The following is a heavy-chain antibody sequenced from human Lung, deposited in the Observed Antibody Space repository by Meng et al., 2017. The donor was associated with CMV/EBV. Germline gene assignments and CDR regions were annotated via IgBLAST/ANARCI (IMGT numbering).Heavy chain of an antibody. Sequence: QVQWREPGPARVKPSETLSLTCAVSGDSITNHNWWAWVRQPPGKGLEWIGEIPHRGSSAYNPSLKSRVSMSIDKSKNQFSLKLTSVTAADTAVYHCLRRSGGSVWGQGTLVTVSS. V-gene: IGHV4-4*02. J-gene: IGHJ1*01. D-gene: IGHD3-10*01. CDR1: GDSITNHNW. CDR2: IPHRGSS. CDR3: LRRSGGSV.